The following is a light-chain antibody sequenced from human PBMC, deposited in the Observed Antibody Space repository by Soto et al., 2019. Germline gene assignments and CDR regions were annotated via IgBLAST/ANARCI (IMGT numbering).Light chain of an antibody. Sequence: QSVLTQPRSVSGSPGQSVTISCTGTSSDVGGYNYVSWYQQHPGKVPKFLIYDVNKRPSGVPDRFSGSKSGNTASLIISGLQAEDEADYYCASYTIKTTYVFGSGTKVTVL. J-gene: IGLJ1*01. V-gene: IGLV2-11*01. CDR2: DVN. CDR1: SSDVGGYNY. CDR3: ASYTIKTTYV.